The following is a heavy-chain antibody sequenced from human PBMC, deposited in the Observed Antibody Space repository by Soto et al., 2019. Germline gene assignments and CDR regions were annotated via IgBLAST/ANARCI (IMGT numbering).Heavy chain of an antibody. CDR1: GFTFTNSA. V-gene: IGHV1-58*01. CDR3: VAELYSGGGCCSFDF. J-gene: IGHJ3*01. CDR2: IIVASGRT. Sequence: GPEVKRPGTSVRVSCKTSGFTFTNSAVQWVRQARGQRLEWIGWIIVASGRTNYAREVQERVTISRDTSTSTAYMELSGLRSEDTAVYYCVAELYSGGGCCSFDFWGQGTMVTVSS. D-gene: IGHD2-21*02.